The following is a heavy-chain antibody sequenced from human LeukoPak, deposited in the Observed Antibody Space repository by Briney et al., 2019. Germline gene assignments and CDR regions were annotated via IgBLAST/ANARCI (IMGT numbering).Heavy chain of an antibody. CDR2: MNPNSGNT. CDR1: GYTFTSYD. CDR3: ARKPYYYGSGRDSKPFDY. Sequence: GASVKVPCKASGYTFTSYDINWVRQATGQGLEWMGWMNPNSGNTGYAQKFQGRVTMTRNTSISTAYMELSSLRSEDTAVYYCARKPYYYGSGRDSKPFDYWGQGTLVTVSS. D-gene: IGHD3-10*01. V-gene: IGHV1-8*01. J-gene: IGHJ4*02.